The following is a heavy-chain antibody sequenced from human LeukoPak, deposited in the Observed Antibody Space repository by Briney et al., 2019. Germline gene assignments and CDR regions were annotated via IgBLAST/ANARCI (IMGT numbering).Heavy chain of an antibody. Sequence: PSETLSLTCTVSGGSISSYYWGWIRQPPGKGLEWIGHIYYSGSTDSGSTNYNPSLKSRVTISVDTSKNQFSLKLSSVTAADTAVYYCARVGAYYYYMDVWGKGTTVTISS. V-gene: IGHV4-59*01. CDR1: GGSISSYY. J-gene: IGHJ6*03. D-gene: IGHD1-26*01. CDR2: IYYSGSTDSGST. CDR3: ARVGAYYYYMDV.